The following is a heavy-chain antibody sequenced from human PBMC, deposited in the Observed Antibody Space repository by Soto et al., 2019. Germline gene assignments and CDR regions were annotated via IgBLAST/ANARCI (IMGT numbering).Heavy chain of an antibody. D-gene: IGHD4-4*01. Sequence: EVLLLESGGGLVQPGGSLRLSCAASGFTFSNYAMSWVRQAAGTGLEWVSAISRSGGSTYYADSVKGRFTFSRDNSKNTLYLQMNGLRTEDTAVYYCARGLLTTVPTYGGGFDYWGQGALVIVSS. V-gene: IGHV3-23*01. CDR3: ARGLLTTVPTYGGGFDY. CDR2: ISRSGGST. CDR1: GFTFSNYA. J-gene: IGHJ4*02.